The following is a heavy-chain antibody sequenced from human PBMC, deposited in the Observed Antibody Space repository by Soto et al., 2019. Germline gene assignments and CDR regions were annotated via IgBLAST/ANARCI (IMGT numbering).Heavy chain of an antibody. J-gene: IGHJ3*01. CDR1: GFTFSGYG. CDR3: ARGRGGSYGGNSANFDV. Sequence: QVQLVESGGGVVQPGRSLRLSCAASGFTFSGYGMHWVRQAPGKGLEWVAVVWYDGSKEYYADSVKGRFAISRDNSLKRLYLQINSLRAEDTAVYYCARGRGGSYGGNSANFDVWGQGTMVTVSS. CDR2: VWYDGSKE. D-gene: IGHD4-17*01. V-gene: IGHV3-33*01.